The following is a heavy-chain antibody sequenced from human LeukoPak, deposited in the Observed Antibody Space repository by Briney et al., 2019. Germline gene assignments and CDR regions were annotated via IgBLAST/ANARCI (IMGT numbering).Heavy chain of an antibody. D-gene: IGHD2-2*01. CDR3: ARELYCSSTSCYPAGAFDI. CDR1: GGSISSYY. CDR2: IYYSGST. J-gene: IGHJ3*02. V-gene: IGHV4-59*01. Sequence: SETLSLTCTVSGGSISSYYWSWIRQPPGKGLEWIGYIYYSGSTNYNPSLKSRVTISVDTSKNQFSLKLSSVTAADTAVYYCARELYCSSTSCYPAGAFDIWGQGTMVTVSS.